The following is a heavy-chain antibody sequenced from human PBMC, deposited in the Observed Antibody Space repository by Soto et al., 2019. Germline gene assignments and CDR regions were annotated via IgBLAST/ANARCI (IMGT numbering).Heavy chain of an antibody. CDR1: GGSFSGYY. D-gene: IGHD4-17*01. CDR3: ARLARVTTNY. CDR2: INHSGST. V-gene: IGHV4-34*01. Sequence: PSETLSLTCAVYGGSFSGYYWSWIRQPPGKGLEWIGEINHSGSTNYNPSLKSRVTISVDTSKNQFSLKLSSVTAADTAVYYCARLARVTTNYWGQGTLVTRLL. J-gene: IGHJ4*02.